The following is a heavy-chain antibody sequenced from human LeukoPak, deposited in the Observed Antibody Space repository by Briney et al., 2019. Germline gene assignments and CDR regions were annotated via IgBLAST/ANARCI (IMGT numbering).Heavy chain of an antibody. CDR2: ISGSGGST. CDR1: GFTFSSYA. V-gene: IGHV3-23*01. CDR3: AKDREPIGDRGRSNWYRIGGSFDP. D-gene: IGHD6-13*01. Sequence: QAGGSLRLSCAASGFTFSSYAMSWVRQAPGKGLEWVSAISGSGGSTYYADSVKGRFAISRDNSKNTLYLQMNSLRAEDTAVYYCAKDREPIGDRGRSNWYRIGGSFDPWGQGTLVTVSS. J-gene: IGHJ5*02.